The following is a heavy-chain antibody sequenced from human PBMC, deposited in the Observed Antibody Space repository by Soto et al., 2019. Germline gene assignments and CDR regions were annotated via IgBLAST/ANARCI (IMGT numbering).Heavy chain of an antibody. J-gene: IGHJ6*03. D-gene: IGHD3-3*01. V-gene: IGHV1-18*01. CDR2: ISTSNGNT. Sequence: QVHLVQSGAEVKKPGASVKVSCKSSNYTFTSYGMSWVRQAPGQGLEWMGWISTSNGNTNYAQKVHGRVTMTTDTSTSTAYMELRSLRSDDTAVYYCARTRWSGYFHSRVDYVDVWGKGTTVTVSS. CDR1: NYTFTSYG. CDR3: ARTRWSGYFHSRVDYVDV.